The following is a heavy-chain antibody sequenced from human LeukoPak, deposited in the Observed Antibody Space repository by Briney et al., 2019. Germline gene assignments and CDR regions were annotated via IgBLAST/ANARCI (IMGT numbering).Heavy chain of an antibody. CDR3: VKDNPLDY. V-gene: IGHV3-30*02. Sequence: SGGSLTLSCGASGFTFCDYDMLWVRQATGKGLDWVAFIRHDGNKKLYADSVKGRFTISRDNSKNTLYLYVNSLRPDDSAVYYCVKDNPLDYWGQGTLVIVSS. CDR2: IRHDGNKK. J-gene: IGHJ4*02. CDR1: GFTFCDYD.